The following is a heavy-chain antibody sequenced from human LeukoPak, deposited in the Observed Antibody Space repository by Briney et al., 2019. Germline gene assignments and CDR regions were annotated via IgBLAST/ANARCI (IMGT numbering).Heavy chain of an antibody. Sequence: GGSLRLSCAASGFTVSSNYMSWVRQAPGKGLEWVSVIYSGGSTYYADSVKGRFTISRDNSKNTLYLQMNSLRAEDTAVYYCATEFYYDSSGYSVLGDYWGQGTLVTVSS. V-gene: IGHV3-66*01. CDR1: GFTVSSNY. J-gene: IGHJ4*02. CDR3: ATEFYYDSSGYSVLGDY. CDR2: IYSGGST. D-gene: IGHD3-22*01.